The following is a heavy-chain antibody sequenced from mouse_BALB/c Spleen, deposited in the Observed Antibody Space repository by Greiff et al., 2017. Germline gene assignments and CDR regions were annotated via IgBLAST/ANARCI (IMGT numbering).Heavy chain of an antibody. D-gene: IGHD2-4*01. J-gene: IGHJ4*01. V-gene: IGHV5-17*02. Sequence: EVHLVESGGGLVQPGGSRKLSCAASGFTFSSFGMHWVRQAPEKGLEWVAYISSGSSTIYYADTVKGRFTISRDNPKNTLFLQMTSLRSEDTAMYYCARRHYDYTLYAMDYWGQGTSVTVSS. CDR3: ARRHYDYTLYAMDY. CDR2: ISSGSSTI. CDR1: GFTFSSFG.